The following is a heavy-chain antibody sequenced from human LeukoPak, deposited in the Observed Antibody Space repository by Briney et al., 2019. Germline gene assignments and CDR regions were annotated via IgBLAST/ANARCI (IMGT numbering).Heavy chain of an antibody. Sequence: SQTLSLTCAISGDSFSSNSAAWNWIRRSPSRGLEWLGRTYYRSRWYNDYAVSVKSRISISPDTSRNQFSLQLDSVTPEDTAVYYCARLDANFADFWGQGTLVTVSS. CDR1: GDSFSSNSAA. D-gene: IGHD1-7*01. V-gene: IGHV6-1*01. CDR2: TYYRSRWYN. CDR3: ARLDANFADF. J-gene: IGHJ4*02.